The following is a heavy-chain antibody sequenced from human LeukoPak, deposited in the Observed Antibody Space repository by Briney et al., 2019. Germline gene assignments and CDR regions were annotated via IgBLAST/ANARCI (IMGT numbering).Heavy chain of an antibody. V-gene: IGHV3-23*01. J-gene: IGHJ4*02. CDR1: EFSFSSYA. CDR3: AKAGGSTSWYLHAEY. CDR2: ISGSGGTT. Sequence: GGSLRLSCAASEFSFSSYAMNWVRQAPGKWLEWVSTISGSGGTTYYADSVKGRFTISRDNSKNMLYLQMSSLRAEDTALYFCAKAGGSTSWYLHAEYWGQGTLVTVSS. D-gene: IGHD6-13*01.